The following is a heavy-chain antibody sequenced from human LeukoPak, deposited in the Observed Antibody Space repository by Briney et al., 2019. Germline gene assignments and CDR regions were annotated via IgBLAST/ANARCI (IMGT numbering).Heavy chain of an antibody. CDR2: ISSSSSYI. CDR1: GFTFSSYS. V-gene: IGHV3-21*01. Sequence: PGGSLRLSCAASGFTFSSYSMNWVRQAPGKGLEWVSSISSSSSYIYYADSVKGRFTIFRDNAKNSLYLQMNSLRAEDTAVYYCARVRWYYGARRDAFDIWGQGTMVTVSS. J-gene: IGHJ3*02. D-gene: IGHD4-17*01. CDR3: ARVRWYYGARRDAFDI.